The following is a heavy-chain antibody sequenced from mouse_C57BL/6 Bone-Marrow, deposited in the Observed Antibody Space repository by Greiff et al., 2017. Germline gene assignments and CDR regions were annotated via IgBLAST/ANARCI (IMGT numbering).Heavy chain of an antibody. D-gene: IGHD1-1*01. CDR2: IDPSDSYT. Sequence: VQLQQPGAELVKPGASVKLSCKASGYTFTSYWIGEIDPSDSYTNYNQKFKDKATLTVDTSSRTAYMQLSSLTSEDPAVYYCARESTVVDWYFDGWGTGTTVAVSS. J-gene: IGHJ1*03. V-gene: IGHV1-50*01. CDR1: GYTFTSYW. CDR3: ARESTVVDWYFDG.